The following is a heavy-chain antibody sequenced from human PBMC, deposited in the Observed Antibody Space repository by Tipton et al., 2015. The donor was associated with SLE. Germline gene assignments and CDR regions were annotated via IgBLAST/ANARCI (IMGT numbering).Heavy chain of an antibody. CDR3: ATMVNYYDSRPDNWFDP. J-gene: IGHJ5*02. CDR2: INHSGST. V-gene: IGHV4-39*07. D-gene: IGHD3-22*01. CDR1: GGSISSSSYY. Sequence: TLSLSCTVSGGSISSSSYYWGWIRQPPGKGLEWIGEINHSGSTNYNPSLKSRVTISVDTSKNQFSLKLSSVTAADTAVYYCATMVNYYDSRPDNWFDPWGQGTLVTVSS.